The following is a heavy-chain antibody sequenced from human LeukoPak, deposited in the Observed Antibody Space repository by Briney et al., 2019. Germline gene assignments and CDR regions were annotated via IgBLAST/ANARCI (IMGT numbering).Heavy chain of an antibody. D-gene: IGHD1-26*01. CDR2: IYYSGST. V-gene: IGHV4-59*08. J-gene: IGHJ5*02. CDR1: GGTISRYY. Sequence: PSETVSLTCTVSGGTISRYYWSWIRQPPGKGLEWIGYIYYSGSTNYNPSLKSRVTISVDTSKNQFSLKLSSVTAADTAVYYCARLRFYGSWFDPWGQGTLVAVSS. CDR3: ARLRFYGSWFDP.